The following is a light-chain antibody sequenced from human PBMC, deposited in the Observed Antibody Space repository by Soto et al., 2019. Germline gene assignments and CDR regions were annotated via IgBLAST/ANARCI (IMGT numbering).Light chain of an antibody. V-gene: IGKV1-5*01. Sequence: DIQMTQSPSTVSASVGDGVTITCRASQSISTWLAWYQQKPGNAPKLLIYDASTLESGVPSGFSGSGSGTEFTLTISSLQPDDFATYYCQQYNSFPWTFGQGTKVEIK. CDR1: QSISTW. CDR3: QQYNSFPWT. J-gene: IGKJ1*01. CDR2: DAS.